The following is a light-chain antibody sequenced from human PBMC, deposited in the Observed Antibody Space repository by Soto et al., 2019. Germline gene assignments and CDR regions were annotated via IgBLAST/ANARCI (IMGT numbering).Light chain of an antibody. CDR1: QGISNY. CDR3: QNYNSAPIT. Sequence: DIQMTQSPSSLSASVGDRVTITCRASQGISNYLAWYQQKPGQVPKLLIYVASTLQSGVPSRFSGRGSGTDFSLSISSLQPEDVATYYCQNYNSAPITFGQGTRLENK. J-gene: IGKJ5*01. V-gene: IGKV1-27*01. CDR2: VAS.